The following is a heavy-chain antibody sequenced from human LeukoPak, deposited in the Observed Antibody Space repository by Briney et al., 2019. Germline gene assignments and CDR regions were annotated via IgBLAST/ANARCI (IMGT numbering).Heavy chain of an antibody. Sequence: GRSLRLSCAASGFTFSSFAMHWVRQAPGKGLEWVSVLSYDGSNKYYADSVKGRFTISRDNSKNTLYLQMNSLRAEDTAVYYCARSVAFYYFDYWGQGTLVTVSS. CDR1: GFTFSSFA. V-gene: IGHV3-30-3*01. J-gene: IGHJ4*02. CDR3: ARSVAFYYFDY. D-gene: IGHD2/OR15-2a*01. CDR2: LSYDGSNK.